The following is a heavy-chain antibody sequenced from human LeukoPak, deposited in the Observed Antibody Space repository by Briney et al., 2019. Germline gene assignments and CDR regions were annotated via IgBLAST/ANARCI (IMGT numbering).Heavy chain of an antibody. CDR1: GGSISSYY. V-gene: IGHV4-59*01. CDR2: IYYSGST. CDR3: ARDGEYCSGGSCYSVVLAY. D-gene: IGHD2-15*01. Sequence: PSETLSLTCTVSGGSISSYYWSWIRQPPGKGLEWIGYIYYSGSTNYNPSLKSRVTISVDTSKNQFSLKLSSVTAADTAVYYCARDGEYCSGGSCYSVVLAYWGQGTLVTVSS. J-gene: IGHJ4*02.